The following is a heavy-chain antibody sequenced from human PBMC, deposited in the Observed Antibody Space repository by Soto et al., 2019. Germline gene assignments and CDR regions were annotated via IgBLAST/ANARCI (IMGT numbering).Heavy chain of an antibody. J-gene: IGHJ4*02. V-gene: IGHV3-9*01. CDR2: ISCSNGSI. CDR3: ARIFKTGTNY. CDR1: GFTFDDYA. D-gene: IGHD1-7*01. Sequence: GGSLRLSCSASGFTFDDYAMHWVRQAPGKGLEWVSGISCSNGSICYADSVKGRFTISRDNAKNSLYLQMNSLRAEDTAVYYCARIFKTGTNYWGQGTLVTVSS.